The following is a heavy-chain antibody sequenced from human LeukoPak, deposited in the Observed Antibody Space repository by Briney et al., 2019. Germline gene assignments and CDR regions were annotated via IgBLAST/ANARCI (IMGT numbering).Heavy chain of an antibody. CDR3: ARGFYSSSWYFSPKFDY. CDR1: GGSFSGYY. J-gene: IGHJ4*02. CDR2: INHSGST. D-gene: IGHD6-13*01. Sequence: SETLSLTCAVYGGSFSGYYWSWIRQPPGKGLEWIGEINHSGSTNYNPSLKSRVTISVDTSKNQFSLKLSSVTAADTAVYHCARGFYSSSWYFSPKFDYWGQGTLVTVSS. V-gene: IGHV4-34*01.